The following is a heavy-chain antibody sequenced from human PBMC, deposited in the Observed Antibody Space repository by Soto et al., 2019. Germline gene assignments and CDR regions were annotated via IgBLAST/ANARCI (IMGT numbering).Heavy chain of an antibody. CDR2: IKSKTDGGTT. Sequence: EVQLVESGGGLVKPGGSLRLSCAASGFTFSNAWMSWVRQAPGKGLEWVGRIKSKTDGGTTDYAAPVKGRFTISRDDSKNKLYLQMNSLKTEDTAVYYCTTEADIVVVVAATTVDYWGQGTLVTVSS. J-gene: IGHJ4*02. CDR3: TTEADIVVVVAATTVDY. CDR1: GFTFSNAW. V-gene: IGHV3-15*01. D-gene: IGHD2-15*01.